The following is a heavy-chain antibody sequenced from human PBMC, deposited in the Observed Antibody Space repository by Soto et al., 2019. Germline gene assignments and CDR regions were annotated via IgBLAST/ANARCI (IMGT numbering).Heavy chain of an antibody. J-gene: IGHJ4*02. CDR2: VRSETYGGST. D-gene: IGHD6-13*01. CDR1: GFVFGDYA. Sequence: LRLSCSASGFVFGDYAVTWVRQAPGKGLEWVGVVRSETYGGSTEYAASVKGRFRISRDDSESIAYLQMTNLKTEDTAVYYCTRGRGTSGWYADYWGKGIRVTASS. CDR3: TRGRGTSGWYADY. V-gene: IGHV3-49*04.